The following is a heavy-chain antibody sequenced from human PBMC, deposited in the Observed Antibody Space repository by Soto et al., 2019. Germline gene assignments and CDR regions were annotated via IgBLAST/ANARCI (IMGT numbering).Heavy chain of an antibody. CDR2: ISAYNGNT. Sequence: GASVKVSCKASGYTFTSYGISWVRQAPGQGLEWMGWISAYNGNTNYAQKLQGRVTMTTDTSKSTAYMELRSLRSDDTAVYYCARGESRSWYPNYYYYYGMDVWGQGTTVTVSS. D-gene: IGHD6-13*01. V-gene: IGHV1-18*04. CDR3: ARGESRSWYPNYYYYYGMDV. CDR1: GYTFTSYG. J-gene: IGHJ6*02.